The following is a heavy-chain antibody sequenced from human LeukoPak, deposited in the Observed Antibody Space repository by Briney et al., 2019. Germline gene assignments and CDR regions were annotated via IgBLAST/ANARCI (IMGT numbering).Heavy chain of an antibody. CDR3: ARAVYSSSWYDY. J-gene: IGHJ4*02. CDR2: INPNSGGT. V-gene: IGHV1-2*06. D-gene: IGHD6-13*01. CDR1: GYIFTGYY. Sequence: GASVKVSCKASGYIFTGYYMHWVRQAPGQGLEWMGRINPNSGGTNYAQKFQGRVTMTRDTSISTAYMELSRLRSDDTAVYYCARAVYSSSWYDYWGQGTLVTVSS.